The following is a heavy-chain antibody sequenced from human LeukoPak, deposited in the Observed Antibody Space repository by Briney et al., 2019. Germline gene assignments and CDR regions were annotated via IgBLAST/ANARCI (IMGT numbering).Heavy chain of an antibody. Sequence: GGSLRLSCAASEFTFSNYVMNWVRQAPGKGLEWVSVLYSDGRTYYADSVKGRFTISRDTSKNTLYLQVNSLRAEDTAVYYCARGGGYYPIDYWGQGTLVTVSS. CDR1: EFTFSNYV. CDR3: ARGGGYYPIDY. D-gene: IGHD2-15*01. CDR2: LYSDGRT. J-gene: IGHJ4*02. V-gene: IGHV3-53*01.